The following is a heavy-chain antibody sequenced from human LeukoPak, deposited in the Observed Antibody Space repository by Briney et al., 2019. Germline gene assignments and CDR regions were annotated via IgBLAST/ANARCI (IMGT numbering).Heavy chain of an antibody. Sequence: GGSLRLSCAASGFTFSSYGMHWVRQAPGKGLEWVSVIYSGGSTYYADSVRGRFTISRDNSKNTLYLQMNSLRAEDTAVYYCARGRDGFFDYWGQGTLVTVSS. CDR2: IYSGGST. J-gene: IGHJ4*02. D-gene: IGHD5-24*01. V-gene: IGHV3-53*01. CDR3: ARGRDGFFDY. CDR1: GFTFSSYG.